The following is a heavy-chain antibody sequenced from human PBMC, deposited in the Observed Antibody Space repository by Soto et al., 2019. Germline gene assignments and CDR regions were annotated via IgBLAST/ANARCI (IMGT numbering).Heavy chain of an antibody. V-gene: IGHV1-18*01. CDR1: GYTFTSYG. CDR2: ISAYNGNT. D-gene: IGHD6-19*01. J-gene: IGHJ4*02. Sequence: QGQLVQSGAEVKKPGASVKVSCKASGYTFTSYGISWVRQAPGQGLEWMGWISAYNGNTNYAQKLQGRVTMTTDTSKRTGYMELRRLRSDDRAVYYCARTYAASGAYNSGWSDFFDSWGEGTLVTVSS. CDR3: ARTYAASGAYNSGWSDFFDS.